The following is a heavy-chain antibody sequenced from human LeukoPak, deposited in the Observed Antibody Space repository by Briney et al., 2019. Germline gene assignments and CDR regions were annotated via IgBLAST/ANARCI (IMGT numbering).Heavy chain of an antibody. J-gene: IGHJ4*02. CDR3: ARDKQPGDY. V-gene: IGHV4-59*01. CDR2: IYYSGDT. CDR1: GDSISPYY. D-gene: IGHD1-1*01. Sequence: ASETLSLTCTVSGDSISPYYWGWIRQPPGKGLEWIGYIYYSGDTTYNPSLKSRVTMSVDTSKNQFSLELSSVTAADTAVYYCARDKQPGDYWGQGALVTVSS.